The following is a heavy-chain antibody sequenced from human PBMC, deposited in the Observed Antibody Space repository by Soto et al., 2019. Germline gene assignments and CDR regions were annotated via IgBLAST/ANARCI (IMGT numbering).Heavy chain of an antibody. J-gene: IGHJ6*02. D-gene: IGHD1-26*01. CDR1: GFTLSNFW. Sequence: LRLSCAASGFTLSNFWMHWVRQAPGKGLEWVSRINSDGRSTSYVDSVKGRFTISRDNANNTLYLEMNSLRAEDTAVYFCARGGRYRENYYFGMDVWGQVTTVTVSS. V-gene: IGHV3-74*01. CDR3: ARGGRYRENYYFGMDV. CDR2: INSDGRST.